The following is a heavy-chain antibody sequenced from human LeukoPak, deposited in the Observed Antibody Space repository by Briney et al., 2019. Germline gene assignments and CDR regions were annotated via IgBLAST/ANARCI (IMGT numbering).Heavy chain of an antibody. CDR2: IRSKAYGGTT. V-gene: IGHV3-49*04. CDR1: GFTFGDYA. Sequence: PGGSLRLSCTASGFTFGDYAMSWVRQAPGEGLEWVGFIRSKAYGGTTEYAAAVKGRFTISRDDSKSIAYLQMNSLKTEDTAVYYCTRVGSAGSGYDYGWFDPWGQGTLVTVSS. J-gene: IGHJ5*02. D-gene: IGHD5-12*01. CDR3: TRVGSAGSGYDYGWFDP.